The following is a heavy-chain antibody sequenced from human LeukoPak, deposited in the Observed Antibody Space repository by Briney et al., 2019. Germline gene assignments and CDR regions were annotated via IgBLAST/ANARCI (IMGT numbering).Heavy chain of an antibody. J-gene: IGHJ6*03. CDR1: GFPFSDYY. CDR3: ARLEVVYYMDV. CDR2: ISSSGSTI. V-gene: IGHV3-11*01. D-gene: IGHD2-15*01. Sequence: GGSLRLSCAASGFPFSDYYMSWIRQAPGKGLEWVSYISSSGSTIYYADSVKGRFTISRDNAKNSLYLQMNSLRAEDTAVYYCARLEVVYYMDVWGKGTTVTVSS.